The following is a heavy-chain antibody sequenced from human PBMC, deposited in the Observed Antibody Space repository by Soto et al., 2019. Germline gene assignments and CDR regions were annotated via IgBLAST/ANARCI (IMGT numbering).Heavy chain of an antibody. J-gene: IGHJ4*02. V-gene: IGHV4-34*01. CDR2: INHSGST. CDR3: ASGYSGYDCGGDCYSGAYYFDY. D-gene: IGHD2-21*01. Sequence: SETLSLTCAVYGGSFSGYYWSWIRQPPGKGLEWIGEINHSGSTNYNPSLKSRVTISVDTPKNQFSLKLSSVTAADTAVYYCASGYSGYDCGGDCYSGAYYFDYWGQGTLVTVSS. CDR1: GGSFSGYY.